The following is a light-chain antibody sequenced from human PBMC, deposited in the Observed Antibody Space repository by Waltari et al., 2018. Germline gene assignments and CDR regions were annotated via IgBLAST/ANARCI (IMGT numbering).Light chain of an antibody. CDR1: SSDVGGYNY. CDR3: SSYAGSNIVI. V-gene: IGLV2-8*01. CDR2: DVT. Sequence: QSALTQPPSASGSPGQSVTISCTGTSSDVGGYNYVSWYQQYPGKAPKLMIYDVTKPPAGGPDRFSGSKSGNTASLTVSGLQAEDEADYYCSSYAGSNIVIFGGGTKLTVL. J-gene: IGLJ2*01.